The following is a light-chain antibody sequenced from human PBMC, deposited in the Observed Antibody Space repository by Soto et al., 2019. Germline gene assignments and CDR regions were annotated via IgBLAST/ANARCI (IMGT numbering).Light chain of an antibody. Sequence: IRMTQSPATLSVSPGERATLSCRASQSVSSNLAGYQQRRGQAPRLLIHGASTRATGIPARFSGSGSGAEFTLTISSLQSEDFAVYYCQQYYKWPLTFGQGTKVEIK. J-gene: IGKJ1*01. CDR1: QSVSSN. V-gene: IGKV3-15*01. CDR3: QQYYKWPLT. CDR2: GAS.